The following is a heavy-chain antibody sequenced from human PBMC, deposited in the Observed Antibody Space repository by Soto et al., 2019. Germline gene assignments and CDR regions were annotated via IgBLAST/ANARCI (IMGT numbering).Heavy chain of an antibody. D-gene: IGHD6-13*01. V-gene: IGHV3-49*03. J-gene: IGHJ4*02. CDR2: IRSKAYGGTT. Sequence: GGSLRLSCTASGFTFGDYAMSWFRQAPGKGLEWVGFIRSKAYGGTTEYAASVKGRFTISRDDSKSIAYLQMNSLKTEDTAVYYCTRERESGGYSSYDYWGQGTLVTVSS. CDR3: TRERESGGYSSYDY. CDR1: GFTFGDYA.